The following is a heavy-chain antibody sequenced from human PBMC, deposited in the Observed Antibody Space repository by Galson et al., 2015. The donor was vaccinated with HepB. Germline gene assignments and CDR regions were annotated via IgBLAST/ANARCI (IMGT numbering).Heavy chain of an antibody. CDR1: GFTFSSYS. D-gene: IGHD3-9*01. Sequence: SLRLSCAASGFTFSSYSMNWVRQAPGKGLEWVSSISSSSSYIYYADSVKGRFTISRDNAKNSLYLQMNSLRAEDTAVYYCAREGGYDILTGAEGGYFDYWGQGTLVTVSS. CDR3: AREGGYDILTGAEGGYFDY. CDR2: ISSSSSYI. J-gene: IGHJ4*02. V-gene: IGHV3-21*01.